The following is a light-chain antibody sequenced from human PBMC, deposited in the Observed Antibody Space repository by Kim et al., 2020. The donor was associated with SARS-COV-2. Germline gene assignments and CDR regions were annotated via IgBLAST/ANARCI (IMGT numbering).Light chain of an antibody. CDR1: QSISGW. V-gene: IGKV1-5*03. J-gene: IGKJ1*01. CDR3: QQYHTFWT. Sequence: LSASVGDTVTITCRASQSISGWLAWYQQKPGETPKLLIFKSSTLQNGVPSRFSGSGSGTEFTLTISNLQPDDFATYFCQQYHTFWTFGQGTKV. CDR2: KSS.